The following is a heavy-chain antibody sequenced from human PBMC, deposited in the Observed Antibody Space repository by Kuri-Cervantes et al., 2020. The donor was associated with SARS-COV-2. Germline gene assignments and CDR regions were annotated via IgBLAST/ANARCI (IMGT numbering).Heavy chain of an antibody. CDR2: ISYDGSNK. V-gene: IGHV3-30-3*01. Sequence: GGSLRLSCAASGFTFSSYAMHWVRQAPGKGLEWVAVISYDGSNKYYADSVKGRFTISRDNSKNTLYLQMNSLKASDTAMYYCARHQDAGSTLDSFDIWGQGTMVTVSS. J-gene: IGHJ3*02. CDR1: GFTFSSYA. D-gene: IGHD2-2*01. CDR3: ARHQDAGSTLDSFDI.